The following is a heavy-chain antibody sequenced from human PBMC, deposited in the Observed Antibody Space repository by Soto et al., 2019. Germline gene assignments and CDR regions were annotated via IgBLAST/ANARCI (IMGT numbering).Heavy chain of an antibody. D-gene: IGHD3-22*01. V-gene: IGHV1-46*03. CDR2: ISPGGGTT. CDR1: GYTFTTNF. Sequence: VQLVQSGAEVKKPGASVKISCKASGYTFTTNFIHWIRQAPGQGLEWVGIISPGGGTTVYAQKLQGRVTMTRDTSTSTVYMELRSLRSEDTAVFYCARAHYDSDAFDFWGQGTMVIVSS. CDR3: ARAHYDSDAFDF. J-gene: IGHJ3*01.